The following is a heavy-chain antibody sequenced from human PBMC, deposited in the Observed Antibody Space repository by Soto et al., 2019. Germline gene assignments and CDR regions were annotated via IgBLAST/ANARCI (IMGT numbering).Heavy chain of an antibody. CDR2: ISSSGSTI. CDR3: ARQVRVATLLINYGMDV. Sequence: GGSLRLSCAASGFTFSSYEMNWVRQTPGKGLEWVSYISSSGSTIYYADSVKGRFTISRDNAKNSLYLQMNSLRAEDTAVYYCARQVRVATLLINYGMDVWGQGTKVTVSS. V-gene: IGHV3-48*03. J-gene: IGHJ6*02. CDR1: GFTFSSYE. D-gene: IGHD5-12*01.